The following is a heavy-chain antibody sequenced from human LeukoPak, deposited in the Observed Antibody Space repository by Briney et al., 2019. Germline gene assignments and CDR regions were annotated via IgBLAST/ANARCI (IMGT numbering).Heavy chain of an antibody. CDR3: ARNYDSSGYYDDAFDI. Sequence: PSETLSLTCTVSGGSISSYYWSWIRQPPGKGLEWIGYIYYSGSTNYNPSLKSRVTISVDTSKNQFSLKLSSVTAADTAVYYCARNYDSSGYYDDAFDIWGQGTMVTVSS. D-gene: IGHD3-22*01. J-gene: IGHJ3*02. CDR1: GGSISSYY. CDR2: IYYSGST. V-gene: IGHV4-59*01.